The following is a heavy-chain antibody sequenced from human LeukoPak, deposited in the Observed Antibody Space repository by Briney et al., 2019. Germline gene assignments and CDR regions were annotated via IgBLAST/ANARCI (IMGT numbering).Heavy chain of an antibody. D-gene: IGHD4-23*01. J-gene: IGHJ5*02. Sequence: SQTLSLTCAISGDSVSSGSSSWHWIRQSPSRGLEWLGRTYYTSKWTGDSALSVRSRIAITPDTSKNQFTLQLNSVTGDDTAVYYCVRRARGNSYFDPWGQGTLVVVSS. CDR1: GDSVSSGSSS. CDR3: VRRARGNSYFDP. V-gene: IGHV6-1*01. CDR2: TYYTSKWTG.